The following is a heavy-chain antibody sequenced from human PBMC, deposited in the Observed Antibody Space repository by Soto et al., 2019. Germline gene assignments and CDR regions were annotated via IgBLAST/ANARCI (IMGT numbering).Heavy chain of an antibody. V-gene: IGHV1-3*01. CDR2: INAGNGNT. J-gene: IGHJ4*02. Sequence: ASVKVSCKASGYTFSSHAMHWVRQAPGQRLEWMGWINAGNGNTKYSQNFQGRVAITRDTSASTAYMELRSLRSEDTAVYYCARDGARITVFGVVYYFDYWGQGNLVTVSS. CDR3: ARDGARITVFGVVYYFDY. D-gene: IGHD3-3*01. CDR1: GYTFSSHA.